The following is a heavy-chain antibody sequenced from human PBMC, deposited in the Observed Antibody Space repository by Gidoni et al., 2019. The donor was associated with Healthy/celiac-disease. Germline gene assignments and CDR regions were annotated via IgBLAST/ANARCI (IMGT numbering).Heavy chain of an antibody. D-gene: IGHD3-3*01. J-gene: IGHJ6*03. V-gene: IGHV3-30*18. CDR3: AKGIRFLDLYYYYMDV. CDR2: ILYDGSNK. CDR1: GLTFSSYG. Sequence: QVQLVESGGGVVQPGRSLRLSCAASGLTFSSYGMHWVRQAPGKGLEWVAVILYDGSNKYYADSVKGRFTISRDNFKNTLYLQMNSLRAEDTAVYYCAKGIRFLDLYYYYMDVWGKGTTVTVSS.